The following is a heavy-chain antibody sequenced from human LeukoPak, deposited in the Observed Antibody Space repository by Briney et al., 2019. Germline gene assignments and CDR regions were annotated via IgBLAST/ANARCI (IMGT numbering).Heavy chain of an antibody. D-gene: IGHD6-19*01. Sequence: ASVKVSCKASGGTFSSYAISWVRQAPGQGLEWMGGIIPIFGTANYAQKFQGRVTITTDESTSTAYMELSSLRSEDTAVYYCARYSSDWLQAPDYWGQGTLVTVSS. CDR3: ARYSSDWLQAPDY. CDR2: IIPIFGTA. J-gene: IGHJ4*02. CDR1: GGTFSSYA. V-gene: IGHV1-69*05.